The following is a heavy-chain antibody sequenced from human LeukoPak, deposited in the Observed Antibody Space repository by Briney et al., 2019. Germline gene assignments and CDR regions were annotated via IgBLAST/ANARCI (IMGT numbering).Heavy chain of an antibody. CDR1: GGSISSSSYY. D-gene: IGHD3-22*01. CDR2: INHSGST. J-gene: IGHJ1*01. CDR3: ARGPYYYDSSGYYYRLPQKPTEYFQH. Sequence: SETLSLTCTVSGGSISSSSYYWGWIRQPPGKGLEWIGEINHSGSTNYNPSLKSRVTISVYTSKNQFSLKLSSVTAAGTAVYYCARGPYYYDSSGYYYRLPQKPTEYFQHWGQGTLVTVSS. V-gene: IGHV4-39*07.